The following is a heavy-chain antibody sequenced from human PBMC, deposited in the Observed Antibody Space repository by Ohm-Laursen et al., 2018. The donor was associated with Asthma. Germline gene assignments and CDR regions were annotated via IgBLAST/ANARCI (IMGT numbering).Heavy chain of an antibody. CDR1: GFTFSSYG. V-gene: IGHV3-33*01. D-gene: IGHD6-19*01. Sequence: SLRLSCAASGFTFSSYGMHWVRQAPGKGLEWVAVIWYDGSNKYYADSVKGRFTISRDNSKNTLYLQMNSLRAEDTAVYYCARMHSSGWYCIDYWGQGTLVTVSS. CDR3: ARMHSSGWYCIDY. CDR2: IWYDGSNK. J-gene: IGHJ4*02.